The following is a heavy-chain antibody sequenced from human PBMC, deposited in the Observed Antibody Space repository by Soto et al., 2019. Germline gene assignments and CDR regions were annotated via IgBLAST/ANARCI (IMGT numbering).Heavy chain of an antibody. D-gene: IGHD6-6*01. CDR3: ARDIAAFGPLSSYYYYGMHV. J-gene: IGHJ6*02. CDR1: GYTFTGYY. Sequence: ASVKVYCKASGYTFTGYYMHWVRQAPGQGLEWMGWINPNSGGTNYAQKFQGWVTMTRDTSISTAYMELSRLRSDDTAVYYCARDIAAFGPLSSYYYYGMHVWGQGTTVTVS. V-gene: IGHV1-2*04. CDR2: INPNSGGT.